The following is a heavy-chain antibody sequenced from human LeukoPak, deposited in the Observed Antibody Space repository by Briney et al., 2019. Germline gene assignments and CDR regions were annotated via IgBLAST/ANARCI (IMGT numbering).Heavy chain of an antibody. CDR3: ATDRSWGGFDN. CDR2: ISGSDGST. J-gene: IGHJ4*02. V-gene: IGHV3-23*01. D-gene: IGHD3-16*01. Sequence: PGGSLRLSCAASGFTFISYAMSWVRQAPGKGLEWVSAISGSDGSTYYADSVKGRFTISRDNSKNTLYLQMNSLRAEDTAVYYCATDRSWGGFDNWGQGTLVTVSS. CDR1: GFTFISYA.